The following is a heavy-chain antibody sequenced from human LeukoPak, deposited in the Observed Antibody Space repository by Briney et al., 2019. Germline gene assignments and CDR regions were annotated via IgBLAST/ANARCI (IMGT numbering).Heavy chain of an antibody. CDR3: ARIFRYQLVDYYALDV. CDR1: GFTFSVYA. Sequence: GGSLRLSCAATGFTFSVYAMGWVRQAPGKGLEWVSAISSSSAYIFYADSVKGRFTISRDNAKNSVSLQMNSLRADDTAVYYCARIFRYQLVDYYALDVWGQGTTVTVSS. J-gene: IGHJ6*02. D-gene: IGHD2-2*01. CDR2: ISSSSAYI. V-gene: IGHV3-21*01.